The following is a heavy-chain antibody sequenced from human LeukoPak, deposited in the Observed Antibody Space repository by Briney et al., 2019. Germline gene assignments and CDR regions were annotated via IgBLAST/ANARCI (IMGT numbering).Heavy chain of an antibody. Sequence: GGSLRLSFAASGFTFSSYGMHWVRQAPGKGLEWVAVIWYDGSNKYYADSVKGRFTISRDNSKNTLYLQMNSLRAEDTAAYYCARGRDSSGYYLGFDYWGQGTLVTVSS. CDR1: GFTFSSYG. CDR3: ARGRDSSGYYLGFDY. D-gene: IGHD3-22*01. J-gene: IGHJ4*02. CDR2: IWYDGSNK. V-gene: IGHV3-33*01.